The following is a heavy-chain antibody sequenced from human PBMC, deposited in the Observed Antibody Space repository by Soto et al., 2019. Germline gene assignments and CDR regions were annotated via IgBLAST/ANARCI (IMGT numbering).Heavy chain of an antibody. V-gene: IGHV3-30-3*01. CDR3: ARGKSPYSCGWHNRHFDY. Sequence: GGSLRLSCAASGFTFSSYAMHWVRQAPGKGLEWVAVISYDGSNKYYADSVKGRFTISRDNSKNTLYLQMNSLRAEDTAVYYSARGKSPYSCGWHNRHFDYWGLGTLVTVSS. CDR1: GFTFSSYA. CDR2: ISYDGSNK. D-gene: IGHD6-19*01. J-gene: IGHJ4*02.